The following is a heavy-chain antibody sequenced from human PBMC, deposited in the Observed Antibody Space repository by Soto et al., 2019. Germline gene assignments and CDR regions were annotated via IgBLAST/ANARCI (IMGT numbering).Heavy chain of an antibody. CDR2: IIPIFGTA. CDR1: RDTFTSYY. CDR3: AREICEVVPAAKTPHYYYYGMDV. Sequence: SVKVSCKAPRDTFTSYYINWVRQAPGQGLEWMGGIIPIFGTANYAQKFQGRVTITADESTSTAYMELSSLRSEDTAVYYCAREICEVVPAAKTPHYYYYGMDVWGQGTTVTVSS. V-gene: IGHV1-69*13. D-gene: IGHD2-2*01. J-gene: IGHJ6*02.